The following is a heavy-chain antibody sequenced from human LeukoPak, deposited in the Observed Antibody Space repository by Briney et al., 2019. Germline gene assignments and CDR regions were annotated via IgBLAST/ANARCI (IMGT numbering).Heavy chain of an antibody. CDR3: AKDRGELLYYGLDV. Sequence: SETLSLTCTVSGGSISSSSYYWGWIRQPPGKGLEWIGSIYYSGSTYYNPSLKSRVTISVDTSKNQFSLKLSSVTAADTAVYYCAKDRGELLYYGLDVWGQGTTVTVSS. J-gene: IGHJ6*02. CDR1: GGSISSSSYY. CDR2: IYYSGST. D-gene: IGHD3-10*01. V-gene: IGHV4-39*07.